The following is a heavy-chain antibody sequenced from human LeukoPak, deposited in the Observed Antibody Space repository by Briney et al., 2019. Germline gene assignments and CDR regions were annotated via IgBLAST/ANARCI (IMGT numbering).Heavy chain of an antibody. D-gene: IGHD5-24*01. J-gene: IGHJ4*02. CDR2: IPDGSSNT. V-gene: IGHV3-23*01. CDR1: GFTFSSYA. CDR3: AKWLRVATTYFDY. Sequence: GGSLRLSCAASGFTFSSYAMSWVRQTPGKWLEWVSTIPDGSSNTYYADSVKGRFTISRDNSKNTLYLQMNSLGAEDTAVYYCAKWLRVATTYFDYWGQGTLVTVSS.